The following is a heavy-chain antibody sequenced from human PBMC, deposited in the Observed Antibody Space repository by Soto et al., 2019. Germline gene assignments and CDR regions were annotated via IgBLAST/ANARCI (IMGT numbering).Heavy chain of an antibody. V-gene: IGHV4-30-4*01. CDR1: CGSISSGDYY. Sequence: SETLSLTCTVSCGSISSGDYYWSWIRQPPGKGLEWIGYIYYSGSTYYNPSLKSRVTISVDTSKNQFSLKLSSVTAADTAVYYCARDPPPATTGSFYYYYGMDVWGQGTTVTVSS. D-gene: IGHD4-17*01. CDR3: ARDPPPATTGSFYYYYGMDV. CDR2: IYYSGST. J-gene: IGHJ6*02.